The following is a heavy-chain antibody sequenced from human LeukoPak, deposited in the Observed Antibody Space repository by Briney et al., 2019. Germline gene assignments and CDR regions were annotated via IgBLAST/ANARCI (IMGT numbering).Heavy chain of an antibody. CDR2: ISGSGGGA. V-gene: IGHV3-23*01. Sequence: PGGSLRLSCAASGFTFRSYAMSWVRQAPGKGLEWVSAISGSGGGAYYADSVKGRFSISRDNSKNTLYLQMDSLRGEDTAVYYCAKDFRIGYSAHFDYWGQGALVTVSS. J-gene: IGHJ4*02. CDR1: GFTFRSYA. CDR3: AKDFRIGYSAHFDY. D-gene: IGHD2-21*01.